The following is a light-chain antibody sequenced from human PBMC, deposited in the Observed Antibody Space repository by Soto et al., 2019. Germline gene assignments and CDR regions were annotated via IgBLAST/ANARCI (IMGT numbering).Light chain of an antibody. V-gene: IGLV2-14*01. CDR1: SSDVGGYDY. CDR2: EVN. J-gene: IGLJ2*01. Sequence: QSALTQPASVSGSPGQSITISCTGTSSDVGGYDYVSWHQQHPGKAPKLMIYEVNTRPPGVSNRFSGSKSGNTASLTISGLQAEDEADYYCCSYTSSGAHVFGGGTKLTVL. CDR3: CSYTSSGAHV.